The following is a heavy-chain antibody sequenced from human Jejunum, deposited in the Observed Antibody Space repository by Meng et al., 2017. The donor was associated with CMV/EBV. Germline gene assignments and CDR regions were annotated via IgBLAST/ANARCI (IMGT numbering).Heavy chain of an antibody. Sequence: VSGDSISSSPSYGGWTRQPPGKGLEWIGSVHYSGSTYYNPSLKSRVTMSVDTSKNQISLKLTSVSAADTAVYYCARVCSGGTCLDYWGQGTLVTVSS. CDR1: GDSISSSPSY. D-gene: IGHD2-15*01. V-gene: IGHV4-39*07. J-gene: IGHJ4*02. CDR3: ARVCSGGTCLDY. CDR2: VHYSGST.